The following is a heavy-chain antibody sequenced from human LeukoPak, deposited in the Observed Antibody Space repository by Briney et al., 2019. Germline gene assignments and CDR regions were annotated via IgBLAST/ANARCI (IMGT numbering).Heavy chain of an antibody. CDR1: GYTFTGYY. J-gene: IGHJ4*02. CDR2: INPNSGGT. Sequence: GASVKVSCKASGYTFTGYYMHWVRQAPGQGLEWMGWINPNSGGTNYAQKFQGRVTMTRDTSISTAYMELSRLRSDDTAVYYCARASNPGGFIVAPKWGGFDYWGQGTLVTVSS. D-gene: IGHD5-12*01. V-gene: IGHV1-2*02. CDR3: ARASNPGGFIVAPKWGGFDY.